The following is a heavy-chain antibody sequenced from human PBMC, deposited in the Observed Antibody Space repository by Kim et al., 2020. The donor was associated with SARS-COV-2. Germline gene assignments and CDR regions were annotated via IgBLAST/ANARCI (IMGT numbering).Heavy chain of an antibody. D-gene: IGHD3-22*01. CDR2: IYYSGST. J-gene: IGHJ3*02. V-gene: IGHV4-39*01. CDR1: GGSISSSNSY. Sequence: SETLSLTCTVSGGSISSSNSYWDWIRQPPGKGLEWIGSIYYSGSTYYNPSLKSRVTISVDTSNNQFSLKLSSVTAADTAVYYCARSPSSEYYYDESGYEDDAFDIWGQGTMVTVSS. CDR3: ARSPSSEYYYDESGYEDDAFDI.